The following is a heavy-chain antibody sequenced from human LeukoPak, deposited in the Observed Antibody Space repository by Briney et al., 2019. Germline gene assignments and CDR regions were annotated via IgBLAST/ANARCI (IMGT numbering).Heavy chain of an antibody. CDR1: GFTFSSYW. CDR3: ARDAGRRYGDYKDY. CDR2: IDTDGSFT. V-gene: IGHV3-74*01. D-gene: IGHD4-17*01. J-gene: IGHJ4*02. Sequence: GGSLRLSCAASGFTFSSYWMHWVRQAPGKGLVWVLRIDTDGSFTSYADSVRGRFTISRDNAKNTLYLQMSSLRAEDTAVYYCARDAGRRYGDYKDYWGQGTLVTVSS.